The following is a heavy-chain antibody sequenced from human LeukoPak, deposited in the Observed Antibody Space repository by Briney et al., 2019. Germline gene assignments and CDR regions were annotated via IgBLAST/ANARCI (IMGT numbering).Heavy chain of an antibody. J-gene: IGHJ3*02. V-gene: IGHV3-11*01. D-gene: IGHD2-15*01. CDR1: GFSFSDYY. CDR3: ARVGSRGTSTGAFDI. Sequence: GGSLRLSCAASGFSFSDYYMSWIRQAPGKGLEWVSYISSSGSTIYYADSVKGRFTISRDNAKNSLYLQMNSLRAEDTAVYYCARVGSRGTSTGAFDIWGQGTMVTVSS. CDR2: ISSSGSTI.